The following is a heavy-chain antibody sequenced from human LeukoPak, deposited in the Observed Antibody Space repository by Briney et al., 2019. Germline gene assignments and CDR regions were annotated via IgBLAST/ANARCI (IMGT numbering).Heavy chain of an antibody. J-gene: IGHJ6*02. D-gene: IGHD3-9*01. CDR2: IKQDGSEK. CDR1: GFTFSSYW. V-gene: IGHV3-7*01. Sequence: GGSLRLSCAASGFTFSSYWMSWVRQAPGEGLEWVANIKQDGSEKYYVDSVKGRFTISRDNAKNSLYLQTNSLRAEDTAVYYCARDGPVLRYPYYYYGMDVWGQGTTVTVSS. CDR3: ARDGPVLRYPYYYYGMDV.